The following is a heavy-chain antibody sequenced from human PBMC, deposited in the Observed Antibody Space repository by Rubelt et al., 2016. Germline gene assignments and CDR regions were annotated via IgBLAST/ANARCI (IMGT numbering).Heavy chain of an antibody. CDR3: ARGYCTNGVCYGGDY. D-gene: IGHD2-8*01. J-gene: IGHJ4*02. Sequence: QVQLQQWGAGLLKPSETLSLTCAVYGGSFSGYYWSWIRQPPGKGLEWIGEINHSGSTNYNPSLKSRVTKSVDTSKNQFSLKLRSGTAADTAVYYCARGYCTNGVCYGGDYWGQGTLVTVSS. CDR2: INHSGST. V-gene: IGHV4-34*01. CDR1: GGSFSGYY.